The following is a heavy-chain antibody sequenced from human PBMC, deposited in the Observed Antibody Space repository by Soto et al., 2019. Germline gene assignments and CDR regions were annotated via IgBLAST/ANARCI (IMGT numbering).Heavy chain of an antibody. Sequence: QVQLQESGPGLVKPSETLSLTCNVSGDSMSKYYWSWVRQPAGKGLEWIGRIWTSGSTNYNPSLTRRVTMSIDTSNKHFSLDLKSVTAADTAVYYCARTVGAAYYFDFWGQGVLVTVSS. CDR2: IWTSGST. CDR1: GDSMSKYY. V-gene: IGHV4-4*07. D-gene: IGHD3-16*01. CDR3: ARTVGAAYYFDF. J-gene: IGHJ4*02.